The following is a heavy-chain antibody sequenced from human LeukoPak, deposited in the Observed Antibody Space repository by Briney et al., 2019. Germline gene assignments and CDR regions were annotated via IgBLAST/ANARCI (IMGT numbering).Heavy chain of an antibody. Sequence: SLSRSCAASGFTFSSYAMSWVRQAPGKGLEWVSSITGSADNTYYAGSVKGRFTISRDNSKNTLYLQMNSLRAEDTAVYYCAILAGNPYWGPGTLVTVSS. V-gene: IGHV3-23*01. J-gene: IGHJ4*02. D-gene: IGHD2-21*01. CDR2: ITGSADNT. CDR1: GFTFSSYA. CDR3: AILAGNPY.